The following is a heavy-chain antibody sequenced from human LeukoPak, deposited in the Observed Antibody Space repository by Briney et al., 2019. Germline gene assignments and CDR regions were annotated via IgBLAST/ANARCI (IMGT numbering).Heavy chain of an antibody. Sequence: GASVKVSCNSSGYTFTSYGISWVRQAPGQGLGLMGGISVYNGNTNYAQKLQGRVTMTTDTSTSTAYMELRSLRSDDTAVYYCARGPDSSGYYPFDYWGQGTLVTVSS. D-gene: IGHD3-22*01. CDR1: GYTFTSYG. CDR2: ISVYNGNT. CDR3: ARGPDSSGYYPFDY. V-gene: IGHV1-18*01. J-gene: IGHJ4*02.